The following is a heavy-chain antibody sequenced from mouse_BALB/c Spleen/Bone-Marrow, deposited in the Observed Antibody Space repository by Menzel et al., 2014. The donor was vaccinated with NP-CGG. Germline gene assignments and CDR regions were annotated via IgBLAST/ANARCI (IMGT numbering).Heavy chain of an antibody. CDR2: IRSKRNNYAT. Sequence: EVQRVESGGGLVQPKGSLKLSCAASGFTFNTYAMNWVRQAPGKGLEWVARIRSKRNNYATYYVDSVKDRFTISRDDSQNMLYLQMNNLKTEDTAMYYCVRQTDYGNSWFAYWGQGTLVIVSA. CDR3: VRQTDYGNSWFAY. D-gene: IGHD2-1*01. V-gene: IGHV10-1*02. J-gene: IGHJ3*01. CDR1: GFTFNTYA.